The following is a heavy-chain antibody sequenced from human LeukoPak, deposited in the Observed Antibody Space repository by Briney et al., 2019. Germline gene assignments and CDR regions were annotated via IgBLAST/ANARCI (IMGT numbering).Heavy chain of an antibody. CDR3: ARVDVWGSSTSDYFDY. CDR2: IYYSGST. V-gene: IGHV4-59*12. Sequence: SETLSLTCTVSGGSINSYYWSWIRQPPGKGLEWIGYIYYSGSTNYNPSLKSRVTISVDTSKNQFSLKLSSVTAADTAVYYCARVDVWGSSTSDYFDYWGQGTLVTVSS. J-gene: IGHJ4*02. D-gene: IGHD3-16*01. CDR1: GGSINSYY.